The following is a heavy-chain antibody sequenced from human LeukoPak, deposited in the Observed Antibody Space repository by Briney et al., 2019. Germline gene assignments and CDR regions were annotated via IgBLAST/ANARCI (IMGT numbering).Heavy chain of an antibody. CDR3: ARGGDNHAFDI. D-gene: IGHD1-14*01. J-gene: IGHJ3*02. Sequence: PGGSLRLSCAASGFTFSSYWVHWVRQAPGKGLVWVSRINSDGSSTAYADSVKGRFTISRDNAKNTLYLQMNSLGAEDTAVYYCARGGDNHAFDIWGQGTVVTVSS. V-gene: IGHV3-74*01. CDR2: INSDGSST. CDR1: GFTFSSYW.